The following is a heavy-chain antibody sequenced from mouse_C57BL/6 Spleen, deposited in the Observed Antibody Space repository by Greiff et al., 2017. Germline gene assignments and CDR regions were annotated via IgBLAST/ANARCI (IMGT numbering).Heavy chain of an antibody. J-gene: IGHJ2*01. Sequence: EVKLMESGGDLVKPGGSLKLSCAASGFTFSSYGMSWVRQTPDKRLEWVATISSGGSYTYYPDSVKGRFTISRDNAKNTLYLQMSSLKSEDTAMYYCARPARDGRSTPYYFDYWGQGTTLTVSS. CDR2: ISSGGSYT. D-gene: IGHD1-1*01. V-gene: IGHV5-6*01. CDR1: GFTFSSYG. CDR3: ARPARDGRSTPYYFDY.